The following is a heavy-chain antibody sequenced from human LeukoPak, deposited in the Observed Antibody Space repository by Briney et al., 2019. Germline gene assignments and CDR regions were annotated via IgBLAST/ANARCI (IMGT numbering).Heavy chain of an antibody. Sequence: SETLSLTCTVSGGSITNYYWSWIRQPAGKGLEWIGRIYTSGITDYNPSLRSRVTLSVDTSKNHFSLKLSPVTAADTAVYFCAREHRDYVGDGYYYGCWGQGTLVTVSS. CDR1: GGSITNYY. D-gene: IGHD3-22*01. CDR2: IYTSGIT. V-gene: IGHV4-4*07. CDR3: AREHRDYVGDGYYYGC. J-gene: IGHJ4*02.